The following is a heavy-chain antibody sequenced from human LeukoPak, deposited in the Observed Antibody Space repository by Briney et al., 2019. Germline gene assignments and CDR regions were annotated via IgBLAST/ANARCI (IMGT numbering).Heavy chain of an antibody. J-gene: IGHJ4*02. CDR3: AKGGYYDSSGFDY. CDR2: ISYDGSNK. CDR1: GFTFSSYG. V-gene: IGHV3-30*18. Sequence: GGSLRLSCAASGFTFSSYGMHWVRQAPGKGLEWVAVISYDGSNKYYADSVKGRFTISRENSKNTLYLQMNSLRAEDTAVYYCAKGGYYDSSGFDYWGQGTLVTVSS. D-gene: IGHD3-22*01.